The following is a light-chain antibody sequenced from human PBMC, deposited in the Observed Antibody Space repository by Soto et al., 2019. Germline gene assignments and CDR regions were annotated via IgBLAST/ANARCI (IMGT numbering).Light chain of an antibody. J-gene: IGKJ5*01. CDR3: QQYSKCPIT. CDR1: QGISNY. V-gene: IGKV1-27*01. Sequence: DIQMTHSPSSLSASVGDIVTITCRASQGISNYLAWYQQKPGKVPKLLIYAASTLQSGVPSRFSGSGSGTEFSPTISSLQSEDFAVYYCQQYSKCPITFGQGTRLEIK. CDR2: AAS.